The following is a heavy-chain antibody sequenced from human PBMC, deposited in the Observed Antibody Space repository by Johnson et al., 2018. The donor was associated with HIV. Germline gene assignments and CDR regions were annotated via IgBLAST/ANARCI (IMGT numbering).Heavy chain of an antibody. CDR2: IKSKTDGGTT. V-gene: IGHV3-15*01. CDR3: ARERNMIVVDDDAFDI. Sequence: VQLVESGGGLVKPGGSLRLSCAASGFTFSNAWMSWVRQAPGKGLEWVGRIKSKTDGGTTDYAAPGQGRFTISRDDSKNTLYLQMNSLRAEDTAVYYCARERNMIVVDDDAFDIWGQGTMVTVPS. J-gene: IGHJ3*02. CDR1: GFTFSNAW. D-gene: IGHD3-22*01.